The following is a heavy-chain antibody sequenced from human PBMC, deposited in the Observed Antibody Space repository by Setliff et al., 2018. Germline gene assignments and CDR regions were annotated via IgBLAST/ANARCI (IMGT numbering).Heavy chain of an antibody. Sequence: GGSLRLSCAASGFTFSSYGMSWVRQAPGKGLEWVANIKQEGSEKYYVDSVKGRFTISRDNAKNSLYLQMNSLRAEDTAVYYCARDDGITMVRGVITYYYGMDVWGQGTTVTVSS. D-gene: IGHD3-10*01. J-gene: IGHJ6*02. V-gene: IGHV3-7*01. CDR1: GFTFSSYG. CDR2: IKQEGSEK. CDR3: ARDDGITMVRGVITYYYGMDV.